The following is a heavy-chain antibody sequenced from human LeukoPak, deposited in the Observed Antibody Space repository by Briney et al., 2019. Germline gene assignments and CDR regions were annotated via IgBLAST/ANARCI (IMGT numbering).Heavy chain of an antibody. CDR1: GFTFSSYE. D-gene: IGHD3-10*01. V-gene: IGHV3-48*03. J-gene: IGHJ4*02. Sequence: GGSLRLSCAASGFTFSSYEMNWVRQAPGKGLEWVSYISSSGSTMYYADSVKGRFTISRDNAKNSLYLQMNSLRAENTAVYYCARESSQGPDYFDYWGQGTLVTVSS. CDR3: ARESSQGPDYFDY. CDR2: ISSSGSTM.